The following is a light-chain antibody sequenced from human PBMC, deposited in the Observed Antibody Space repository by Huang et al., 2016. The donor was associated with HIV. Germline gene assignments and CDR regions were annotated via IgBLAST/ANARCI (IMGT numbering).Light chain of an antibody. V-gene: IGKV3-15*01. CDR1: QSVSNH. J-gene: IGKJ1*01. CDR2: GAS. Sequence: EIVMTQSPATLSVSPGERATLSCRASQSVSNHLAWYQHRPGQPPRLLIYGASTRATGIPARFSGGGSGTEFTLTISSLQSEDFAVYYCQQYHNWPPEGTFDQGTKVEIK. CDR3: QQYHNWPPEGT.